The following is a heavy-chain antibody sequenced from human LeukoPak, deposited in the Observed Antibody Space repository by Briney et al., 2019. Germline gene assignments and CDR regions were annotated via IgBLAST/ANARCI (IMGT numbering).Heavy chain of an antibody. D-gene: IGHD5-18*01. CDR2: IVVGSGNT. J-gene: IGHJ4*02. V-gene: IGHV1-58*01. CDR3: ARQSKKDDRRQLWSYFDY. Sequence: SVKVSCKASGFTFTSSAVQWVRQARGQRLEWIGWIVVGSGNTNYAQKFQERVTITRDMSTSTAYMELSSLRAEDTAVYYCARQSKKDDRRQLWSYFDYWGQGTLVTVSS. CDR1: GFTFTSSA.